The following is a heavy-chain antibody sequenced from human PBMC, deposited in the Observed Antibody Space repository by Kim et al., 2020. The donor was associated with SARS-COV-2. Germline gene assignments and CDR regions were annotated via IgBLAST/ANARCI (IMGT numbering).Heavy chain of an antibody. Sequence: GGSLRLSCAASGFTFSSYAMSWVRQAPGKGLEWVSAISGSGGSTYYADSVKGRFTISRDNSKNTLYLQMNSLRAGDTAVYYCAKDGSKLKFGVVPYYYGMDVWGQGTTVTVSS. CDR3: AKDGSKLKFGVVPYYYGMDV. D-gene: IGHD3-3*01. V-gene: IGHV3-23*01. J-gene: IGHJ6*02. CDR2: ISGSGGST. CDR1: GFTFSSYA.